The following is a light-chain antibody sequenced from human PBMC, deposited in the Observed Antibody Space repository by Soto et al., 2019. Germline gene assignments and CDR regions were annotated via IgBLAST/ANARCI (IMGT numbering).Light chain of an antibody. Sequence: DIQMTQSPSTLSASVGDRVTSSCRASQNIRSWLAWYQQKPGKAPKLLIYHASSLESGVPSRFSGSGSGTESTLTISSLQPDDFATFYCHHYYSSWTFGQGTKVDIK. CDR1: QNIRSW. CDR3: HHYYSSWT. V-gene: IGKV1-5*01. J-gene: IGKJ1*01. CDR2: HAS.